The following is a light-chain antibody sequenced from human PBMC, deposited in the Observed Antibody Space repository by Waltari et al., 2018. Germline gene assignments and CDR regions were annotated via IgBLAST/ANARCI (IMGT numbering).Light chain of an antibody. CDR3: QAWDSSTVV. Sequence: SYELTQPPSVSVSPGQTASITCSGAKLGNKYASWYRQKQGQSPVVVIYRDKTRPSGIPGRFSGSNAGNTATLTVSGTQAMDEADYYCQAWDSSTVVFGGGTKLTVL. CDR2: RDK. J-gene: IGLJ2*01. V-gene: IGLV3-1*01. CDR1: KLGNKY.